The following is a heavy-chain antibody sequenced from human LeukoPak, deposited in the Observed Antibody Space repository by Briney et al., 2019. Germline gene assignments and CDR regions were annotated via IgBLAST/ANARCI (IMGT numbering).Heavy chain of an antibody. D-gene: IGHD3-10*01. CDR1: GFTVSSNY. V-gene: IGHV3-21*01. Sequence: GGSLRLSCAASGFTVSSNYMSWVRQAPGKGLEGVSSISSSSSYIYYADSVKGRFTISRDNAKNSLYLQMNSLRAEDTAVYYCARAGFDAFDIWGQGTMVTVSS. CDR3: ARAGFDAFDI. J-gene: IGHJ3*02. CDR2: ISSSSSYI.